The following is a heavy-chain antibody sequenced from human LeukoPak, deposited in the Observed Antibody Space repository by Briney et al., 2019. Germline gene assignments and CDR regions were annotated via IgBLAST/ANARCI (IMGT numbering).Heavy chain of an antibody. J-gene: IGHJ4*02. V-gene: IGHV3-48*01. CDR1: GFTFSSYS. CDR3: ARDGGGGPFDY. Sequence: GGSLRLSCAASGFTFSSYSMNWVRQAPGKGLECVSYISSSSSTIYYADSVKGRFTISRDNAKNSLYLQMNSRRAEDTAVYYCARDGGGGPFDYWGEGTLVTVPS. CDR2: ISSSSSTI. D-gene: IGHD3-3*01.